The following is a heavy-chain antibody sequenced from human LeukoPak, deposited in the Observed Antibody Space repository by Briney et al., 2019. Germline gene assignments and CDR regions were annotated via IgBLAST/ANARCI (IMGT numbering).Heavy chain of an antibody. D-gene: IGHD6-25*01. J-gene: IGHJ5*02. CDR1: GFTFSSYS. CDR2: ISSSSSYI. V-gene: IGHV3-21*01. CDR3: ARDHQARRAGNWFDP. Sequence: GGSLRLSCAASGFTFSSYSMNWVRQAPGKGLEWVSSISSSSSYIYYADSVKGRFTISRDNAKNSLYLQMNSLRAEDTAVYYCARDHQARRAGNWFDPWGQGTLVTVSS.